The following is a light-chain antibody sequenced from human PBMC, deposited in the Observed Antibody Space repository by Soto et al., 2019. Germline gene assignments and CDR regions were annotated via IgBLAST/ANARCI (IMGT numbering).Light chain of an antibody. J-gene: IGLJ1*01. Sequence: QSALTQPASVSGSPGQSITISCTGTSSDVGGYNFVSWYQQHPGKAPKLLIYDVSDRPSGVSNRFSGSKSGNTASLAISWLQAEDEADYYCNSYTSSSTSYVFGSGTKVTVL. CDR2: DVS. CDR3: NSYTSSSTSYV. CDR1: SSDVGGYNF. V-gene: IGLV2-14*03.